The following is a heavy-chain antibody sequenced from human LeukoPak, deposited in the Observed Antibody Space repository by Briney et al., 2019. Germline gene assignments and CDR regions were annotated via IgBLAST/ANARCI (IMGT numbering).Heavy chain of an antibody. CDR3: AGTQWLSNNWFDP. J-gene: IGHJ5*02. D-gene: IGHD6-19*01. Sequence: SETLSLTCTVSGGSISSSSYYWGWLRQPPGKGLEWIGSIYYSGSAYYNPSLKSRVTISVDTSKNQFSLKLSSVTAADTAVYYCAGTQWLSNNWFDPWGQGTLVTVPS. CDR1: GGSISSSSYY. CDR2: IYYSGSA. V-gene: IGHV4-39*01.